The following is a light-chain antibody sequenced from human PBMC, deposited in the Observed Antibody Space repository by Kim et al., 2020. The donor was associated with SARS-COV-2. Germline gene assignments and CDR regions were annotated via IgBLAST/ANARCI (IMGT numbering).Light chain of an antibody. CDR3: HSRDSSNNHL. CDR1: SHRRYY. CDR2: GKN. V-gene: IGLV3-19*01. J-gene: IGLJ3*02. Sequence: SSELTQDPAVSVALGQTVRLTCQGDSHRRYYASWYQQKPGQAPVLVIYGKNNRPSGIPERVSGSSSGNTASLTITGAQAEDEADYYCHSRDSSNNHLFGGVPGLT.